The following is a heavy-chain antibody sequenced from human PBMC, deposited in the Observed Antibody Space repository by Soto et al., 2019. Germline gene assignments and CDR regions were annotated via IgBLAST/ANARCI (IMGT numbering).Heavy chain of an antibody. CDR2: IIPMFGTP. J-gene: IGHJ6*02. CDR1: GGCFSNYA. V-gene: IGHV1-69*13. CDR3: ARGATVTRDYFYGMDV. Sequence: SVKVSCKTSGGCFSNYAVSWVRQAPGQGLEWMGAIIPMFGTPNYAQMFQGRVSITADESTNTAYMEVTSLRSDDSAVYFCARGATVTRDYFYGMDVWGQGTTVTVSS. D-gene: IGHD4-4*01.